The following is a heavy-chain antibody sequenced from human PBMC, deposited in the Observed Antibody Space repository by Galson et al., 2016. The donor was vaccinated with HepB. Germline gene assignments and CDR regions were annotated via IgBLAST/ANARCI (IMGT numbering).Heavy chain of an antibody. V-gene: IGHV3-23*01. CDR1: GFVFSNFG. Sequence: SLRLSCAASGFVFSNFGLSWVRQAPGKGLEWVASISTRRTTYYSDSVQGRLTISRDNSSNTLYLQMNGLRAEDTAVYYCAKERLVRRIFDHWGQGTLLTVSS. CDR2: ISTRRTT. D-gene: IGHD1-1*01. CDR3: AKERLVRRIFDH. J-gene: IGHJ4*02.